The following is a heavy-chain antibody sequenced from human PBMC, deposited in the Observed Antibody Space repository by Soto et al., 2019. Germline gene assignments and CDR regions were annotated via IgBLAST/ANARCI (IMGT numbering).Heavy chain of an antibody. CDR1: GYTFTSYG. CDR3: ATAYSSGWYGMDV. CDR2: ISAYNGNT. Sequence: GASVKVSCKAPGYTFTSYGISWVRQAPGQGLEWMGWISAYNGNTKYEQKLKGRVTMTTDTSTSTAYMELRSLRSDDTAVYYCATAYSSGWYGMDVWGQGNTVTV. J-gene: IGHJ6*02. D-gene: IGHD6-19*01. V-gene: IGHV1-18*04.